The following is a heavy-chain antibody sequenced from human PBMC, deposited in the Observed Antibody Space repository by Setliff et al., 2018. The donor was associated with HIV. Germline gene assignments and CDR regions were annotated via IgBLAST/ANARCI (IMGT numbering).Heavy chain of an antibody. D-gene: IGHD2-2*01. V-gene: IGHV4-34*01. CDR3: AREGSVVPAAQANYMDV. CDR2: INHSGST. CDR1: GGSFSGYY. Sequence: SETLSLTCAVYGGSFSGYYWSWIRQPPGKGLEWIGEINHSGSTNYNPSLKSRVTISVDTSKNQFSLKLSSVTAADTAVYYCAREGSVVPAAQANYMDVWGKGTTVTVS. J-gene: IGHJ6*03.